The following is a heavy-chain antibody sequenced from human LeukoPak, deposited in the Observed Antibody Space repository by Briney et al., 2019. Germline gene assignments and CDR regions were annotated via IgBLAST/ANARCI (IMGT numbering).Heavy chain of an antibody. CDR3: ASSLVVINAPFDY. CDR1: GFTFNSYS. V-gene: IGHV3-21*01. J-gene: IGHJ4*02. CDR2: ISSSSYI. Sequence: GGSLRLSCAASGFTFNSYSMNWVRQAPGKGLEWVSSISSSSYIYYADSVKGRFTISRDNAKNSLYLQMNSLRAEDTAVYYCASSLVVINAPFDYWGQGTLVTVSS. D-gene: IGHD3-22*01.